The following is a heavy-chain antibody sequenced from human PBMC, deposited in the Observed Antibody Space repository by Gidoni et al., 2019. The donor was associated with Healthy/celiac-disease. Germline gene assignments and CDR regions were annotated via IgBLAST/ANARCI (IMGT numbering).Heavy chain of an antibody. CDR2: INHSGRT. D-gene: IGHD6-19*01. Sequence: QVQLQQWGAGRLKPSETLSLTCAVYGGSFSGYYWSWIRQPPGKGLEWIGEINHSGRTNYNPSLMSRVTISVDTYKNQFSLKLSSVTAADTAVYYCARGTIGWYGVFAYWGQGTLVTVSS. V-gene: IGHV4-34*01. CDR1: GGSFSGYY. J-gene: IGHJ4*02. CDR3: ARGTIGWYGVFAY.